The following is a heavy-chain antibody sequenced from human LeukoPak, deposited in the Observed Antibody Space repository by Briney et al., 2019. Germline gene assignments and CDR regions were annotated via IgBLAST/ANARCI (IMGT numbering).Heavy chain of an antibody. D-gene: IGHD5-18*01. V-gene: IGHV4-59*01. J-gene: IGHJ3*02. CDR1: GGSISSYY. CDR2: IYYSGST. CDR3: ARDSGYSYGYAFDI. Sequence: SETLSLTCTVSGGSISSYYWSWIRQPPGKGLEWIGYIYYSGSTNYNPSLKSRVTISVDTSKNQFSLKLSSVTAADTAVYYCARDSGYSYGYAFDIRGQGTMVTVSS.